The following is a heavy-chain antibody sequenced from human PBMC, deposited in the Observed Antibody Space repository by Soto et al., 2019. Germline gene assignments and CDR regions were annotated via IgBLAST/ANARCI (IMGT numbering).Heavy chain of an antibody. V-gene: IGHV4-59*02. D-gene: IGHD3-3*01. CDR3: ARASDHNLWSGYGAFDT. CDR1: GDFVSGYY. J-gene: IGHJ3*02. Sequence: PSETLALTCTVSGDFVSGYYCTWIQQPPEKELEWIGYIYYSGSTNYKPYLRSRVTISIDTSKNHFSLILSSVTSEDTAVYYCARASDHNLWSGYGAFDTGGQGTRVTVS. CDR2: IYYSGST.